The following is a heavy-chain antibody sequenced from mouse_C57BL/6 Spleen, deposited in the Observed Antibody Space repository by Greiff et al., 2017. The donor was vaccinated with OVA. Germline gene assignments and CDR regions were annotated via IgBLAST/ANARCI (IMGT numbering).Heavy chain of an antibody. V-gene: IGHV1-50*01. J-gene: IGHJ2*01. CDR3: ARSTYGNYNYYFDY. D-gene: IGHD2-1*01. CDR2: IDPSDSYT. CDR1: GYTFTSYW. Sequence: VQLQQPGAELVKPGASVKLSCKASGYTFTSYWMQWVKQRPGQGLEWIGEIDPSDSYTNYNQKFKGKATLTVDTSSSTAYMQLSSLTSEDSAVYYCARSTYGNYNYYFDYWGQGTTLTVSS.